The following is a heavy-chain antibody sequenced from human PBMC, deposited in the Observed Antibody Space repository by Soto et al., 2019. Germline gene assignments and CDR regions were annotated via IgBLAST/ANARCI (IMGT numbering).Heavy chain of an antibody. CDR3: AKRGGDYDFWSGPPGYYYYGMDG. J-gene: IGHJ6*02. CDR2: IIPIFGTA. D-gene: IGHD3-3*01. CDR1: GGTFSSYA. V-gene: IGHV1-69*13. Sequence: SVKVSCKASGGTFSSYAISWVRQAPGQGLEWMGGIIPIFGTANYAQKFQGRVTITADESTSTAYMELSSLRSEDTAVYYCAKRGGDYDFWSGPPGYYYYGMDGWGQGTTVTVSS.